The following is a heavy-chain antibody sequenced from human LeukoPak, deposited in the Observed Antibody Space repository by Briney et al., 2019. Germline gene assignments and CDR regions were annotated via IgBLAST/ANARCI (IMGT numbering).Heavy chain of an antibody. CDR1: GFTFGDYA. V-gene: IGHV3-49*04. CDR2: IRSKAYGGTT. J-gene: IGHJ6*03. Sequence: GGSLRLSCTTSGFTFGDYAMSWVRQAPGKGLEWVGFIRSKAYGGTTEYAASVKGRFTISRDNSKNTLYLQMNSLRAEDTAVYYCAKGAAAGTSWWNYYYYYYMDVWGKGTTVTISS. CDR3: AKGAAAGTSWWNYYYYYYMDV. D-gene: IGHD6-13*01.